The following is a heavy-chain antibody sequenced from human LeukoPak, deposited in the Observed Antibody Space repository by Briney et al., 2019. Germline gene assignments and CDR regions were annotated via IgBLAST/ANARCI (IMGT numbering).Heavy chain of an antibody. J-gene: IGHJ4*02. Sequence: PGRSLRLSCAASGFTFSSYGMHWVRQAPGKGLEWVADIKEDGSEKYYVDSVKGRFTISRDNAKNSLYLQMNSLRVEDTAVYYCALNPDYYGSGSFDYWGQGTLVTVSS. CDR1: GFTFSSYG. D-gene: IGHD3-10*01. CDR2: IKEDGSEK. V-gene: IGHV3-7*01. CDR3: ALNPDYYGSGSFDY.